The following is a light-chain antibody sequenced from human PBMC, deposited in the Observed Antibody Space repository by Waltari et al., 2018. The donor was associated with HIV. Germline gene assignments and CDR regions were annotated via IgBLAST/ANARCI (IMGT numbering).Light chain of an antibody. V-gene: IGLV3-12*02. Sequence: SYELTQPHSVSVAPVQLATTTCGRDHIGRKTVDWHHQKSGQDPVLVIYSDSNRPSGIPERFSGSSPGNTATRTISWIEAGDEADYSCQVWDSSSDHYVFGTGTKVTVL. J-gene: IGLJ1*01. CDR2: SDS. CDR3: QVWDSSSDHYV. CDR1: HIGRKT.